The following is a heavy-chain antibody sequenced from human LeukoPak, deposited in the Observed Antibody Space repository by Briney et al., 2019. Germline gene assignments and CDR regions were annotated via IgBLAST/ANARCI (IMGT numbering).Heavy chain of an antibody. CDR1: GGSISSSSYY. J-gene: IGHJ6*02. V-gene: IGHV4-39*01. Sequence: SETLSLTCTVSGGSISSSSYYWGWIRQPPGKGLEWIGSIYYSGSTYYNPSLKSRVTISVDTSKNQFSLKLSSVTAADTAVYYCARGVPFGVVHDGMDVWGQGTTVTVSS. CDR3: ARGVPFGVVHDGMDV. CDR2: IYYSGST. D-gene: IGHD3-3*01.